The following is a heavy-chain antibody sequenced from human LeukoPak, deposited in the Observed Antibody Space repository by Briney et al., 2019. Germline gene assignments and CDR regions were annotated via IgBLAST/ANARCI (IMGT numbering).Heavy chain of an antibody. V-gene: IGHV4-31*03. J-gene: IGHJ4*02. Sequence: SETLSLTCTVSGGSISSGGYYWSWVRQHPGKGLDWIGSIYYSGITYYNPSLKSRITISVDTSKNQFSLNLNSGTAADTAVYYCARVAYSSGWFFDYWGQGSLVTVSS. CDR3: ARVAYSSGWFFDY. D-gene: IGHD6-19*01. CDR2: IYYSGIT. CDR1: GGSISSGGYY.